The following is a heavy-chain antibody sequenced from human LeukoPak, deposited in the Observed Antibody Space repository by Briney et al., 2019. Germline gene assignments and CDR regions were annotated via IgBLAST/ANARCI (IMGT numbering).Heavy chain of an antibody. CDR1: GGSISTSNYY. J-gene: IGHJ4*02. CDR2: IFYSGST. Sequence: SETLSLTCTVSGGSISTSNYYWGWIRQPPGKGLEWIGNIFYSGSTYYSPSLKSRVTISLDTSRNQFSLKLNSVTAADTAVYYCAKSEAYYGSGGDRDFFDYWGQGTLVTVSS. V-gene: IGHV4-39*07. CDR3: AKSEAYYGSGGDRDFFDY. D-gene: IGHD3-10*01.